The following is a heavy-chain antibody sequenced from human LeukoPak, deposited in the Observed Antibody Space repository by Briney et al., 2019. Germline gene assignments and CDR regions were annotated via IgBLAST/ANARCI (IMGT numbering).Heavy chain of an antibody. CDR3: VKHSGSVYGNSDY. D-gene: IGHD1-1*01. CDR2: IGSGGVDT. Sequence: GGSLRLSCAAPGFTLTSDAMRLFRQAPGKGPERVATIGSGGVDTYYADSVKGRFTISKDSSKNTLQMNSLRGEDTAIYYCVKHSGSVYGNSDYWGQGTLVTVSS. V-gene: IGHV3-23*01. J-gene: IGHJ4*02. CDR1: GFTLTSDA.